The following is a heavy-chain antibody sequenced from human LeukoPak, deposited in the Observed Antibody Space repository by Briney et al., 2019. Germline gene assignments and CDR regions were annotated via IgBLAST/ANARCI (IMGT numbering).Heavy chain of an antibody. Sequence: GASVKVSCKASGYTFTGYYMHWVRQAPGQGLEWMGWINPNSGGTNYAQKFQGRVTMTRDTSISTAYMELSRLRSDDTAVHYCARDRVYDSSGYYPPLGYWGQGTLVTVSS. CDR2: INPNSGGT. CDR3: ARDRVYDSSGYYPPLGY. V-gene: IGHV1-2*02. D-gene: IGHD3-22*01. J-gene: IGHJ4*02. CDR1: GYTFTGYY.